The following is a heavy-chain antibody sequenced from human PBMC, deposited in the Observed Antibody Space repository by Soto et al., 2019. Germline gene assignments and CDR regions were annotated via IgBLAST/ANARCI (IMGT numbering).Heavy chain of an antibody. Sequence: QVQLVQSGAEVKKPGSSVKVSCEASGGTFSNYAINWVRQAPGQGLEWMGGIIPLFGTPNYAQKFQGRVTFTAHKSTSTAYMELRSLRSDDTAVYYCARGWETVGTTTPFAYWGQGTLVTVSS. CDR2: IIPLFGTP. J-gene: IGHJ4*02. CDR1: GGTFSNYA. D-gene: IGHD1-26*01. V-gene: IGHV1-69*06. CDR3: ARGWETVGTTTPFAY.